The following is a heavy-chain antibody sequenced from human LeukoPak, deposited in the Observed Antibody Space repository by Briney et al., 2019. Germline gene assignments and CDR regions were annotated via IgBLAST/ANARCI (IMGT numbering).Heavy chain of an antibody. CDR2: ISGSGGNT. CDR3: AKGVLTTLTPFDY. D-gene: IGHD4-11*01. J-gene: IGHJ4*02. Sequence: GGSLRLSCAASGFTFSSYAMTWVRQAPGKGLEWVSSISGSGGNTYYADSVKGRFTISRDNSKDTLYLQMNSLRAEDTAVYFCAKGVLTTLTPFDYWGQGTLVTVSS. V-gene: IGHV3-23*01. CDR1: GFTFSSYA.